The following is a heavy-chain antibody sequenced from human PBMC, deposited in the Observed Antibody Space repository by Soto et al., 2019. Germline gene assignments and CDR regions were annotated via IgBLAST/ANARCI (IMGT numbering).Heavy chain of an antibody. V-gene: IGHV1-8*01. J-gene: IGHJ6*03. CDR2: MNPNSGNT. D-gene: IGHD3-9*01. CDR3: ARGGAYYDILTGYYSQPYYYYMDV. CDR1: GYTFTSYD. Sequence: QVQLVQSGAEVKKPGASVKVSCKASGYTFTSYDINWVRQATGQGLEWMGWMNPNSGNTGYAQKFQGRVTMTRNTSTSTAYMELSSLRSEDTAVYYCARGGAYYDILTGYYSQPYYYYMDVWGKGTTVTVSS.